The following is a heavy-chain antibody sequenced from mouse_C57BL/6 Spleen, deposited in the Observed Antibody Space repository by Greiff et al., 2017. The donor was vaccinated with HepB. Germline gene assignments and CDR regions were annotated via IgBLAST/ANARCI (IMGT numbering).Heavy chain of an antibody. J-gene: IGHJ3*01. V-gene: IGHV1-64*01. D-gene: IGHD1-1*01. CDR3: ARYSHYGSSPWFAY. Sequence: VQLQQPGAELVKPGASVKLSCTASGYTFTSYWMHWVKQRPGQGLEWIGMIHPNSGSTNYNEKFKSKATLTVDKSSSTAYMQLSSLTSEDSAVYYCARYSHYGSSPWFAYWGQGTLVTVSA. CDR2: IHPNSGST. CDR1: GYTFTSYW.